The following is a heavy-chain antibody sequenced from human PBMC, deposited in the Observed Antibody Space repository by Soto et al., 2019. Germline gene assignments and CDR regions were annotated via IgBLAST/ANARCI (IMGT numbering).Heavy chain of an antibody. CDR1: GYTFTSYD. Sequence: ASVKVSCKASGYTFTSYDINWVRQATGQGLEWMGWMNPNSGNTGYARKFQGRVTMTRNTSISTAYMELSSLRSEDTAVYYCARYSKLYGMDVWGQGTTVTVSS. CDR2: MNPNSGNT. V-gene: IGHV1-8*01. D-gene: IGHD4-4*01. J-gene: IGHJ6*02. CDR3: ARYSKLYGMDV.